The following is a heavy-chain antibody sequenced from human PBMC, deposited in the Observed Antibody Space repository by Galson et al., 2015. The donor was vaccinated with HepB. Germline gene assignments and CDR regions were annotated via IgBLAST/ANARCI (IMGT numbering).Heavy chain of an antibody. CDR2: INPNSGGT. D-gene: IGHD6-19*01. J-gene: IGHJ3*02. CDR3: ARDRAVAGTPDAFDI. CDR1: GYTFTGYY. Sequence: SVKVSCKASGYTFTGYYMHWVRQAPGQGLEWMGRINPNSGGTNYAQKFQGRVTMTRDTSTSTVYMELSSLRSDDTAVYYCARDRAVAGTPDAFDIWGQGTMVTVSS. V-gene: IGHV1-2*06.